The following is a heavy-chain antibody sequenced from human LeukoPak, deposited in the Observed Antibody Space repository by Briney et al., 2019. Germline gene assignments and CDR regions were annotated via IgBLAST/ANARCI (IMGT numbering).Heavy chain of an antibody. CDR3: AREVITPGDSDGFDL. CDR2: IHYDGRA. CDR1: GGSISSANHF. V-gene: IGHV4-30-4*08. Sequence: SQTLSLTCTVSGGSISSANHFWSWVRQSPGEGLEWIGYIHYDGRAHYNPSLKSRVSMSLDMSKNQFSLSLSSVTAADTAIYYCAREVITPGDSDGFDLWGQGTMVSVSS. D-gene: IGHD2-2*01. J-gene: IGHJ3*01.